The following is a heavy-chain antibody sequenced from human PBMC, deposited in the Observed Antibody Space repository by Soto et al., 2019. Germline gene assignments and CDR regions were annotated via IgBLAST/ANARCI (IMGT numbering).Heavy chain of an antibody. CDR3: ARHEQGPAFDP. V-gene: IGHV4-59*04. CDR1: GCSISSYY. J-gene: IGHJ5*02. CDR2: IYYSGST. D-gene: IGHD6-13*01. Sequence: SETLSLTCTFSGCSISSYYWSLIRQPPGKGLEWIGYIYYSGSTYYTPSLKSRLTISGDTSKNQFSLKLRSVTVADTAVYYCARHEQGPAFDPWGQGTLVTVSS.